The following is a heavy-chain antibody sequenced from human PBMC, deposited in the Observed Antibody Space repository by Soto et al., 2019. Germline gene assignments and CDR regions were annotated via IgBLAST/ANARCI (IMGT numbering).Heavy chain of an antibody. J-gene: IGHJ4*02. V-gene: IGHV3-72*01. CDR3: SRVDPSAKRPDY. CDR1: EFSFSDQY. CDR2: ARNRVNNLRT. Sequence: VQVEESGGGLVLPGGSLRLSCTVSADSEFSFSDQYMDWVRQAPGKGLEWVGRARNRVNNLRTAYAASVQGRLTISRDASKNTVYLQRHSLKTDDTAVYYCSRVDPSAKRPDYWGQGPLVTVS. D-gene: IGHD2-15*01.